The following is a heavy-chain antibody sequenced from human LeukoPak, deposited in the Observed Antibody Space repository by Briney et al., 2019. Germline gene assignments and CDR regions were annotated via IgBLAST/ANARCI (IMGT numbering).Heavy chain of an antibody. D-gene: IGHD2-2*01. CDR2: ISYDGSNK. V-gene: IGHV3-30-3*01. J-gene: IGHJ3*02. CDR1: GFTFSSYA. Sequence: PGRSLRLSCAASGFTFSSYAMHWVRQAPGKGLEWVAVISYDGSNKYYADSVKGRFTISRDNSKNTLYLQMNSLRAEDTAVYYCAREGIHVVVPVAMPDAFDIWGQGIMVTVSS. CDR3: AREGIHVVVPVAMPDAFDI.